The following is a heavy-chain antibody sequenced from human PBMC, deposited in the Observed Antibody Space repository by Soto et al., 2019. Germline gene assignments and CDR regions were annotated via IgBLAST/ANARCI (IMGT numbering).Heavy chain of an antibody. CDR3: AIDPISASYSSSSN. D-gene: IGHD6-6*01. V-gene: IGHV1-69*08. Sequence: QVQLVQSGAEVKKPGSSVNVSCKASGGTFSSYTISWVRQAPGQGLEWMGRIIPILGIANYAQKFQGRVTITADKSTSTDYMELSSLRSEDTAVYYCAIDPISASYSSSSNLGQGTLVTVSS. J-gene: IGHJ4*02. CDR2: IIPILGIA. CDR1: GGTFSSYT.